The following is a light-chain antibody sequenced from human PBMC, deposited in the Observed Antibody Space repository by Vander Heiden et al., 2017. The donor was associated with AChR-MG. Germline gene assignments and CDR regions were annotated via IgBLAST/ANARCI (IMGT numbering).Light chain of an antibody. J-gene: IGLJ2*01. CDR3: FSYAGNYTWI. Sequence: QSALPQPRSASGSPGPSVTISCTRTSSAVGVYNYVSWSQQPPGKAPKRISYDGSKLPSGVPDRFSGSKAGNTASLTISGLQTDDEADYSCFSYAGNYTWIFGGGTKVTVL. V-gene: IGLV2-11*01. CDR2: DGS. CDR1: SSAVGVYNY.